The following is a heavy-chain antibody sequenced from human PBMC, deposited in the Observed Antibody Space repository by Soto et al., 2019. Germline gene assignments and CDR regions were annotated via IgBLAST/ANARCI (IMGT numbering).Heavy chain of an antibody. CDR2: IYTSGTT. Sequence: PGGSLRLSCAASGLTVSDKYMNWVRQAPGKGLEWVSVIYTSGTTYYADSVKGRFTISRDNFKNTLYLKMNSLRAEDTAMYYCARDGFGRYDDSGSEAFHIWGPGKMVTVAS. CDR1: GLTVSDKY. V-gene: IGHV3-53*01. CDR3: ARDGFGRYDDSGSEAFHI. D-gene: IGHD3-10*01. J-gene: IGHJ3*02.